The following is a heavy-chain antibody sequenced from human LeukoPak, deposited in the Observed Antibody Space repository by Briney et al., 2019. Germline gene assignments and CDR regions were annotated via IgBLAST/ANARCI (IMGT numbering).Heavy chain of an antibody. CDR2: IGAAGDT. D-gene: IGHD2-8*01. Sequence: GGSLRLSCAASGFTFSSYDMHWVRQATGKGLEWVSAIGAAGDTYYLGSVKDRFTISRENANNSLYLQMNGLRAGDTAVYYCARGYCTNGVCYGGFDYWGQGTLVTVSS. CDR1: GFTFSSYD. J-gene: IGHJ4*02. V-gene: IGHV3-13*01. CDR3: ARGYCTNGVCYGGFDY.